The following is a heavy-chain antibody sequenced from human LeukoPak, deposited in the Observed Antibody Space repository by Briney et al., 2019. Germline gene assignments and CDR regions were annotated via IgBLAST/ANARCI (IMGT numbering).Heavy chain of an antibody. J-gene: IGHJ4*02. CDR2: IYSGGTT. V-gene: IGHV3-53*01. CDR3: ARDMGFGDLMGY. Sequence: GGSLRLSCAASGFSVSSIYMSWARQAPGKGLEWVAVIYSGGTTYYADSVRGRFTISRDNSKNTLYLQMNSLRVEDTALYYCARDMGFGDLMGYWGQGTLVTVSS. D-gene: IGHD3-10*01. CDR1: GFSVSSIY.